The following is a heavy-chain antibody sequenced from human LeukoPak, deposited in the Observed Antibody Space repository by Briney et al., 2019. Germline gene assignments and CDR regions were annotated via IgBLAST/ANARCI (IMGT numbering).Heavy chain of an antibody. J-gene: IGHJ4*02. D-gene: IGHD3-3*01. V-gene: IGHV4-59*01. CDR2: IYYSGST. CDR1: GGSISSYY. Sequence: SETLSLTCTVSGGSISSYYWSWIRQPPGKGLEWIGYIYYSGSTNYNPSLKSRVTISVDTFKNQFSLKLSSVTAADTAVYYCARASDYDFWSGYPYYFDYWGQGTLVTVSS. CDR3: ARASDYDFWSGYPYYFDY.